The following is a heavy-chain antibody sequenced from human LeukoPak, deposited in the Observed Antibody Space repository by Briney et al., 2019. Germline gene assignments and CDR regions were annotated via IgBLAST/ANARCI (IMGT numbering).Heavy chain of an antibody. CDR3: AKVGTVYFPLDF. D-gene: IGHD2/OR15-2a*01. Sequence: PGGSLRLSCAASGFTVSSNYMSWVRQAPGKGLEWVSVIYSGGSTYYADSVKGRFTISRDNSKNTLYLQMNSLRAGDTAVYYCAKVGTVYFPLDFWGQGTLVTVSS. CDR1: GFTVSSNY. J-gene: IGHJ4*02. CDR2: IYSGGST. V-gene: IGHV3-53*01.